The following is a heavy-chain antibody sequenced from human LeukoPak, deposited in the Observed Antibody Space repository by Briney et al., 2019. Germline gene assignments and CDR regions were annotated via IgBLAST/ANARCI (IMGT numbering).Heavy chain of an antibody. J-gene: IGHJ4*02. D-gene: IGHD3-3*01. V-gene: IGHV3-21*01. CDR3: AREYYDFWSGYYMEGVYYFDY. CDR2: ISSSSSYI. CDR1: GFTFSSYS. Sequence: RGSLRLSCAASGFTFSSYSMNWVRQAPGKGLEWVSSISSSSSYIYYADSVKGRFTISRDNAKNSLYLQMNSLRAEDTAVYYCAREYYDFWSGYYMEGVYYFDYWGQGTLVTVSS.